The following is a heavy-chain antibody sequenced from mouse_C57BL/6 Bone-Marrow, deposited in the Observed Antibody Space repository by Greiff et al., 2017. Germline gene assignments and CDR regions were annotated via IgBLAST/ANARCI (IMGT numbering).Heavy chain of an antibody. Sequence: VQLQQSVAELVRPGASVKLSCTASGFNIKNTYLHWVKQRPEQGLEWIGRIDPANGNTKYAPKFQGKATITADTSSNTAYLQLSSLTSEDTAIYYGARTAQAPSAWFAYWGQGTLVTVSA. CDR2: IDPANGNT. CDR1: GFNIKNTY. D-gene: IGHD3-2*02. V-gene: IGHV14-3*01. J-gene: IGHJ3*01. CDR3: ARTAQAPSAWFAY.